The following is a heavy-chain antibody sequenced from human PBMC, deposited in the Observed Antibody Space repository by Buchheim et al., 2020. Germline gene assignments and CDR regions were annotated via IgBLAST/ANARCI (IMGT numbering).Heavy chain of an antibody. CDR2: LKEDGNEV. CDR3: ARGTRDYYGMDV. Sequence: EVQLVESGGGLVQPGGSLRLSCAASGFTFSSYWMTWVRQAPGKGLEWLANLKEDGNEVYYGDSVKGRFTISRDNVMKSLFLQMSSLRAEDTAVYYCARGTRDYYGMDVWGQGTT. J-gene: IGHJ6*02. CDR1: GFTFSSYW. V-gene: IGHV3-7*01.